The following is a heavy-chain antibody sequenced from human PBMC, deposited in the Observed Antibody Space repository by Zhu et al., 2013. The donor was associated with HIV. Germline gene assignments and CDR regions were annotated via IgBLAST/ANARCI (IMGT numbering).Heavy chain of an antibody. D-gene: IGHD3-22*01. CDR2: INPSGGST. J-gene: IGHJ5*02. V-gene: IGHV1-46*01. CDR1: GYTFTSYY. Sequence: QVQLVQSGAEVKKPGASVKVSCKASGYTFTSYYMHWVRQAPGQGLEWMGIINPSGGSTSYAQKFQGRVTMTRDTSTSTVYMELSSLRSEDTAVYYCARDRGTEYYYDSSGHNWFDPWGQGTLVTVSS. CDR3: ARDRGTEYYYDSSGHNWFDP.